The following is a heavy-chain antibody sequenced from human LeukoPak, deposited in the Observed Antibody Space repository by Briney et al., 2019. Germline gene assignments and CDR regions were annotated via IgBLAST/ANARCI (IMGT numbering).Heavy chain of an antibody. J-gene: IGHJ3*02. CDR3: ARDPRRGYSGYDNDAFNI. CDR1: GYTFTDYY. D-gene: IGHD5-12*01. V-gene: IGHV1-2*02. Sequence: ASVKVSCKASGYTFTDYYMHWVRQAPGQGLEWMGWINPNSGGTNYAQKFQGRVTMTRDTSISTAYMELSRLRSDDTAVYYCARDPRRGYSGYDNDAFNIWGQGTMVTVSS. CDR2: INPNSGGT.